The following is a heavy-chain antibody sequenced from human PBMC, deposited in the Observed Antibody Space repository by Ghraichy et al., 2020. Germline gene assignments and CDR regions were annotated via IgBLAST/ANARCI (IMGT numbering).Heavy chain of an antibody. J-gene: IGHJ2*01. CDR3: VKGDDSGTGWFFDL. D-gene: IGHD6-25*01. CDR1: GFTFSSYG. CDR2: ISDNGGST. Sequence: GESLNISSLASGFTFSSYGMQWVRQAPGKGLTYVSGISDNGGSTYYPDSMKGRFTVSRDNSKSTLYLQMSSLRAEDTALYYCVKGDDSGTGWFFDLWGRGTLVTVSS. V-gene: IGHV3-64D*06.